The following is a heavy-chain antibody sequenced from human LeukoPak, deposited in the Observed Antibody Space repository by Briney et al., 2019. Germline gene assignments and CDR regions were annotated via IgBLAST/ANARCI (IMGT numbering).Heavy chain of an antibody. CDR2: IKSKTDGGTT. D-gene: IGHD6-19*01. Sequence: PGGSLRLSCAASGFTFSNAWMNWVRQAPGKGLEWVGRIKSKTDGGTTGYAAPVKGRFTISRDDSKNTLYLQMNSLKTEDTAVYYCTTDLRAAVAGTLFKDYWGQGTLVTVSS. CDR3: TTDLRAAVAGTLFKDY. J-gene: IGHJ4*02. CDR1: GFTFSNAW. V-gene: IGHV3-15*07.